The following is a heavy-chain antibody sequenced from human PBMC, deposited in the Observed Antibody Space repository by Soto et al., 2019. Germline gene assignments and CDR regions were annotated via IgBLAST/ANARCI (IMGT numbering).Heavy chain of an antibody. J-gene: IGHJ6*02. CDR3: ARGPFRELIYGMDV. CDR1: GYTFTSYA. CDR2: INAGNGNT. D-gene: IGHD1-7*01. Sequence: QVQLVQSGAEVKKPGASVKVSCKASGYTFTSYAMHWVRQAPGQRLEWMGWINAGNGNTKYSQKFQGRVTITRDTSASTAYMELSSLRSEDTAVYYCARGPFRELIYGMDVWGQGTTVTVSS. V-gene: IGHV1-3*01.